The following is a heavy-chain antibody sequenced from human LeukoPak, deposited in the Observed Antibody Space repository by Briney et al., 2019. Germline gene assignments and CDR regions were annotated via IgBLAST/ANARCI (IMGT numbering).Heavy chain of an antibody. CDR1: GFTFSSYA. Sequence: PGGSLRLSCAASGFTFSSYAMHWVRQAPGKGLEWVAVISYDGSNKYYADSVKGRFTISRDNSKNTLYLQMNSLRAEDTAVYYCASADAGSYYKIVDYLGQGNLVTVSS. D-gene: IGHD3-10*01. V-gene: IGHV3-30*04. J-gene: IGHJ4*02. CDR3: ASADAGSYYKIVDY. CDR2: ISYDGSNK.